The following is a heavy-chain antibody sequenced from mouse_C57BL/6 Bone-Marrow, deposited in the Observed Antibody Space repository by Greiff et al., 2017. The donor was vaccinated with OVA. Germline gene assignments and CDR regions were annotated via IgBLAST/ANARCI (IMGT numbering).Heavy chain of an antibody. V-gene: IGHV2-6*03. CDR3: AIMVTTDVYYAMDY. CDR1: GFSLTSYG. D-gene: IGHD2-2*01. CDR2: IWSDGST. J-gene: IGHJ4*01. Sequence: VKLVESGPGLVAPSQSLSITCTVSGFSLTSYGVHWVRQPPGKGLEWLVVIWSDGSTNYNSALKSRLSISKDKSKSQVFLKMNSLQTDDTAMYYCAIMVTTDVYYAMDYWGQGTSVTVSS.